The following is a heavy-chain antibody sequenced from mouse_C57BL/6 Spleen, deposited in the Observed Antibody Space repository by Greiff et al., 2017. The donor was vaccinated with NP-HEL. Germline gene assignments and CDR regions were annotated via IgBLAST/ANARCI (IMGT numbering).Heavy chain of an antibody. CDR2: ISNGGGST. CDR3: ARHAGYDEEFAY. J-gene: IGHJ3*01. CDR1: GFTFSDYY. D-gene: IGHD2-2*01. Sequence: DVQLQESGGGLVQPGGSLKLSCAASGFTFSDYYMYWVRQTPEKRLEWVAYISNGGGSTYYPDTVKGRFTISRDNAKNTLYLQMSRLKSEDTAMYYCARHAGYDEEFAYWGQGTLVTVSA. V-gene: IGHV5-12*01.